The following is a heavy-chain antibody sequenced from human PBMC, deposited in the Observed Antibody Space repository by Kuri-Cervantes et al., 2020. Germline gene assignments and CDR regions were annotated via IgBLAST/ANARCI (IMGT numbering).Heavy chain of an antibody. Sequence: ASVKVSCKASGYTFTSYGISWVRQAPGQGLEWMGWISAYNGNTNYAQKFQGRVTMTRDTSTSTVYMELISLRSEDTAVYYCARDQYYDFWSGYNIDYWGQGTLVTVSS. D-gene: IGHD3-3*01. V-gene: IGHV1-18*01. CDR3: ARDQYYDFWSGYNIDY. CDR1: GYTFTSYG. CDR2: ISAYNGNT. J-gene: IGHJ4*02.